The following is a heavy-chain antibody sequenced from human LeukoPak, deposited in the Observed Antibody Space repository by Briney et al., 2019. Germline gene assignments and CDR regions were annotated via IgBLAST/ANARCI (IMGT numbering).Heavy chain of an antibody. J-gene: IGHJ4*02. V-gene: IGHV3-21*01. CDR1: GFTFSSYS. D-gene: IGHD3-22*01. Sequence: GGSLRLSCAASGFTFSSYSMNWVRQAPGKGLEWVSSISSSSSYIYYADSVKGRFTISRDNAKNSLYLQMNSLRAEDTAAYYCASGYYYDSSGRPPLDYWGQGTLVTVSS. CDR2: ISSSSSYI. CDR3: ASGYYYDSSGRPPLDY.